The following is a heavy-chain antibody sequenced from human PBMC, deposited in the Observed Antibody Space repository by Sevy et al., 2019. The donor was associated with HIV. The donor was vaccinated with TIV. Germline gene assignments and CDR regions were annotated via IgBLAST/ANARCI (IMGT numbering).Heavy chain of an antibody. CDR2: ISGSGGST. CDR3: AKDRYSSSSGPRTDY. V-gene: IGHV3-23*01. J-gene: IGHJ4*02. CDR1: GFTFSSYA. Sequence: GGSLRLSCAASGFTFSSYAMSWVRQAPGKGLEWVSAISGSGGSTYYADSVKGRFTISRDNSKNTLYLQMNSLRAEDTAVYYCAKDRYSSSSGPRTDYWGQGTLVTVSS. D-gene: IGHD6-6*01.